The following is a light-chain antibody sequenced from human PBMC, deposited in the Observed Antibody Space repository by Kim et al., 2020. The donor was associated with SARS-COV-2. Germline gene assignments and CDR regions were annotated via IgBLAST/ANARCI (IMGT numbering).Light chain of an antibody. V-gene: IGKV1-5*03. J-gene: IGKJ1*01. CDR1: QSISTW. CDR2: KAS. Sequence: SVGDRVTITCRASQSISTWLAWYQQKPGIAPKPLIYKASNLESGVPSRFSGSGSGTEFTLTISSLQPDDFATYYCKQYNNYSPWTFGQGTKVDIK. CDR3: KQYNNYSPWT.